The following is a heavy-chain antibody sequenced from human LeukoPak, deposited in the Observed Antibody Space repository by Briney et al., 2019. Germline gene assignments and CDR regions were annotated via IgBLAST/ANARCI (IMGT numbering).Heavy chain of an antibody. D-gene: IGHD6-19*01. V-gene: IGHV3-21*01. Sequence: GGSLRLSCAASGFTFSNYSMHWVRQAPGKGLEWDSCISSSGSYIYYADSVKGRSTISRDNAKKSLYLQMNSLRAEDTAVYYCAFPAIGSGWYNPLDYWGQGTLVTVSS. CDR1: GFTFSNYS. J-gene: IGHJ4*02. CDR2: ISSSGSYI. CDR3: AFPAIGSGWYNPLDY.